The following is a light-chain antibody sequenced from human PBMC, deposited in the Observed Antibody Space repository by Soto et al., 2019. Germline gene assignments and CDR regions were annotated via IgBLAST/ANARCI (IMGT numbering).Light chain of an antibody. CDR1: PSISSD. CDR2: DAS. V-gene: IGKV3-11*01. J-gene: IGKJ1*01. CDR3: QQRSSWPRT. Sequence: EIVLTQSPATLSLSPGERATLSCRASPSISSDLAWYQQKPGQAPRLFIYDASNRFTGIPARFRGSGSGTDFTLTISTLEPEDFAVYYCQQRSSWPRTFGQGTKVEIK.